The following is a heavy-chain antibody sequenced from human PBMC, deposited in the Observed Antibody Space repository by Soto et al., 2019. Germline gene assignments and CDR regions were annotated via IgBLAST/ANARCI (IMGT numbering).Heavy chain of an antibody. V-gene: IGHV3-23*01. Sequence: GGSLRLSCAASGFTFSSYAMSWVRQAPGKGLEWVSATSGSGGSTYYADSVKGRFTISRDNSKNTLYLQMNSLRAEDTAVYYCAKDLLSVNTMIVVVPRPYYYYGMDVWGQGTTVTVSS. J-gene: IGHJ6*02. CDR2: TSGSGGST. D-gene: IGHD3-22*01. CDR3: AKDLLSVNTMIVVVPRPYYYYGMDV. CDR1: GFTFSSYA.